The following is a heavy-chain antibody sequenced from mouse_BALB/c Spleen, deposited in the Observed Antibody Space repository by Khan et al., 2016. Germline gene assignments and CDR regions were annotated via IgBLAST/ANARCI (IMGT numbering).Heavy chain of an antibody. Sequence: QVQLKQSGAELVRPGVSVKISCKGSGYTFTDYAMHWVKQSHAKSLEWIGVISTYYGDTSYNQKFEGKATMTVDKSSSTAYKELARLTSADSAIYYCAREGLNYDYAMDYWGQGTSVTVSS. D-gene: IGHD2-1*01. CDR1: GYTFTDYA. CDR3: AREGLNYDYAMDY. J-gene: IGHJ4*01. V-gene: IGHV1S137*01. CDR2: ISTYYGDT.